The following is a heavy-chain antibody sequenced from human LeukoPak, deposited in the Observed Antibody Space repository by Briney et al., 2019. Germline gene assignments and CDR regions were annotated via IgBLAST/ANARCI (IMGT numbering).Heavy chain of an antibody. CDR3: AKDGNSYDFWSGYYTASYYFDY. Sequence: GGSLRLSCAASGFTFSSYAMSWVRQAPGKGLEWVSAISGSGGSTYYADSVKGRFTISRDNSKKTLYLQMNSLRAEDTAVYYCAKDGNSYDFWSGYYTASYYFDYWGQGTLVTVSS. CDR1: GFTFSSYA. J-gene: IGHJ4*02. CDR2: ISGSGGST. D-gene: IGHD3-3*01. V-gene: IGHV3-23*01.